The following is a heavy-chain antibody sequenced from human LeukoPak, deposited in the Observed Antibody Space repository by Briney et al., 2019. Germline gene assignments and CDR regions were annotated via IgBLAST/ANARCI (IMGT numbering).Heavy chain of an antibody. D-gene: IGHD4-17*01. CDR2: IHSSGKT. Sequence: GGSLRLSCAASGLIVSGNYMGWVRQAPGKGLKWVSVIHSSGKTNYADSVQGRFTISRDNSKNTLYLQMNSLGAEDTAVYYCARRGQYGDYWYFDLWGRGTLVTVSS. J-gene: IGHJ2*01. CDR3: ARRGQYGDYWYFDL. V-gene: IGHV3-53*01. CDR1: GLIVSGNY.